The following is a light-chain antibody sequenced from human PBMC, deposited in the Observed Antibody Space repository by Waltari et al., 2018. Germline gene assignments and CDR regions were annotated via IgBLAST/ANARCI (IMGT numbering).Light chain of an antibody. Sequence: EIVLTQSPGTLSLSPGDRATISCRASQSVSSNYLAWYQQKPGQAPRLLIYGASSRATGIPDRFSGSGSGTDFTLTISRLEPEDFAVYYCQQYGSSQFTFGPGTKVDIK. CDR3: QQYGSSQFT. J-gene: IGKJ3*01. V-gene: IGKV3-20*01. CDR1: QSVSSNY. CDR2: GAS.